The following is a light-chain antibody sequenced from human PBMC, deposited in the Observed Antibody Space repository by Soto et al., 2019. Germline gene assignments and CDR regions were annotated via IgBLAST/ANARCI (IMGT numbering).Light chain of an antibody. Sequence: IQLTQSPSSLSASVGDSVTITCRASQDISSHLAWYQQKPGKAPKVLIYAASTLESGIPSRFSGSGSGTDFTLTISSLQAEDFATYSSPHVNCFLPLTFGRRSTVDIK. CDR3: PHVNCFLPLT. J-gene: IGKJ3*01. V-gene: IGKV1-9*01. CDR1: QDISSH. CDR2: AAS.